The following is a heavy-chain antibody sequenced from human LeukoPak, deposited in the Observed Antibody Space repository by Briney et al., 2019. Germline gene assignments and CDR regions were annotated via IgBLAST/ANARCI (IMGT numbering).Heavy chain of an antibody. Sequence: KTSETLSLTCAVYGGSFSGYYWSWIRQPPGKGLEWIGEINHSGSTNYNPSLKSRVTISVDTSKNQFSLKLSSVTAADTAVYYCARSVEGYCRGGSCYYYSYYMDVWGKGTTVTVSS. J-gene: IGHJ6*03. CDR1: GGSFSGYY. CDR2: INHSGST. CDR3: ARSVEGYCRGGSCYYYSYYMDV. D-gene: IGHD2-15*01. V-gene: IGHV4-34*01.